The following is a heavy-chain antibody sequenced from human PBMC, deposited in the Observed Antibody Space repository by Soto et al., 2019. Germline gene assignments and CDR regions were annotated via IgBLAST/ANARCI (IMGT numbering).Heavy chain of an antibody. CDR1: GFTFGSYS. D-gene: IGHD1-20*01. V-gene: IGHV3-21*01. CDR3: ARDQGYKPDY. J-gene: IGHJ4*02. Sequence: EVQLVESGGGLVKPGGSLRLSCAASGFTFGSYSMNWVRQAPGKGLEWVSSINSAGSYIYYADSVNGRFTISRDNAKNSLYLQMNSLRAEDTAVDYCARDQGYKPDYWGQGTLVTVSS. CDR2: INSAGSYI.